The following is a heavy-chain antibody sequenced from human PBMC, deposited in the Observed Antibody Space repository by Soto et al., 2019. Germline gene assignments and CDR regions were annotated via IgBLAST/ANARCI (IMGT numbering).Heavy chain of an antibody. J-gene: IGHJ4*02. V-gene: IGHV1-69*01. CDR2: IIPIFGTA. Sequence: QVQLVQSGAEVKKPGSSVKVSCKASGGTFSSYAISWVRQAPGQGLEWMGGIIPIFGTANYAQKFQGRVTIPADESTWVPYMDLSSMRSEDTAVNYCGARIRNSSSWYYFEYWGQGTLVTVSA. CDR3: GARIRNSSSWYYFEY. CDR1: GGTFSSYA. D-gene: IGHD6-13*01.